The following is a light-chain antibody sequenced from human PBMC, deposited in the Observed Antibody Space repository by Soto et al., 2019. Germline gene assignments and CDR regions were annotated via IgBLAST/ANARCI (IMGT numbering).Light chain of an antibody. J-gene: IGKJ1*01. V-gene: IGKV1-5*01. CDR1: QSISSW. CDR2: DAS. Sequence: DIQMTQSPSTLSASVGDRVTIACRASQSISSWLAWYQQKPGKAPKLLIYDASSLESGVPSRFSGSGSGTEFTLTISSLQPDDFATYYCQQYNSYPWTFGPGTKVEIX. CDR3: QQYNSYPWT.